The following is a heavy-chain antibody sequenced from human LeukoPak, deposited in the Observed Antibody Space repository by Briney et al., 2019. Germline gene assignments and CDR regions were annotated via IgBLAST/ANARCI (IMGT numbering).Heavy chain of an antibody. J-gene: IGHJ6*02. CDR1: GDSTSSSSHF. V-gene: IGHV4-39*07. Sequence: SETLSLTCTVSGDSTSSSSHFWDWIGQPPGKGLEWIGTISFSGSTHYNPSLKSRVAISVDTSKNQFSLKLSSVTAADTAVYYCARDLTTVTHDGFYYYYGMDVWGQGTTVTVSS. CDR3: ARDLTTVTHDGFYYYYGMDV. D-gene: IGHD4-17*01. CDR2: ISFSGST.